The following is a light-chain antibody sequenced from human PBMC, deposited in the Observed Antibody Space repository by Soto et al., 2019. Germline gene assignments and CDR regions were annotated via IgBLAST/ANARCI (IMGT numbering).Light chain of an antibody. CDR1: QSISSY. Sequence: DIQMTQSPSSLSASVGDRVTITCRASQSISSYLNWYQQKPGKAPKLLIYAASSLQSGVPSRFSGTGSGTDFTLTIGSLQPEDFATYFYQQSYTPPSGTFGQETKVDIK. CDR2: AAS. J-gene: IGKJ1*01. V-gene: IGKV1-39*01. CDR3: QQSYTPPSGT.